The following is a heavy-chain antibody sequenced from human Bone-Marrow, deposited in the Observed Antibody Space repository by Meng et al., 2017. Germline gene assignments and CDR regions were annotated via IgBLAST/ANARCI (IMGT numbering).Heavy chain of an antibody. V-gene: IGHV3-74*01. CDR3: VRDFGGDRDY. D-gene: IGHD3-10*01. CDR2: ISPDENTI. J-gene: IGHJ4*02. Sequence: EVLLVESGGGLVQPGGSLRLSCAASGFTFSSYWMHWVRQVPGKGLVWVSRISPDENTISHAGSVMGRFTISRDIAKNTLYLQMNSLRADDTALYYCVRDFGGDRDYWAQGILVTVSS. CDR1: GFTFSSYW.